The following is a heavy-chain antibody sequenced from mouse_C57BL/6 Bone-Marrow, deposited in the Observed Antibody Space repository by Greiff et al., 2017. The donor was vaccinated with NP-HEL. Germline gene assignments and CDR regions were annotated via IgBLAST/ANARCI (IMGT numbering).Heavy chain of an antibody. V-gene: IGHV14-4*01. CDR2: IDPENGDT. J-gene: IGHJ2*01. CDR1: GFNIKDDY. Sequence: EVQLQQSGAELVRPGASVKLSCTASGFNIKDDYMHWVKQRPEQGLEWIGWIDPENGDTEYASKFQGKATITADTSSNTAYLQLSSLTSEDTAVYYCTTGDYEGAYYFDYWGQGTTLTVSS. D-gene: IGHD2-4*01. CDR3: TTGDYEGAYYFDY.